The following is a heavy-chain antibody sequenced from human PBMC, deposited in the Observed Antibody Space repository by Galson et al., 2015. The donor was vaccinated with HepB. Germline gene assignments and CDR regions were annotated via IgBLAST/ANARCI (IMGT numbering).Heavy chain of an antibody. J-gene: IGHJ4*02. Sequence: SVKVSCKASGYTFTAYYIHWVRQAPGQGLEWMGWINPSSGYTNYAQDFQGRVTMTRDTSINTAYMELSRLTSDDTAVYYCARGMGYSYGPFDYWGQGTLVTVSS. V-gene: IGHV1-2*02. CDR1: GYTFTAYY. D-gene: IGHD5-18*01. CDR3: ARGMGYSYGPFDY. CDR2: INPSSGYT.